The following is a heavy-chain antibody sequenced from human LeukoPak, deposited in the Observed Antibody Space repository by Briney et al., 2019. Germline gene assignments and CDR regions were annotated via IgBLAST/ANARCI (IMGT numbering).Heavy chain of an antibody. J-gene: IGHJ3*02. D-gene: IGHD6-19*01. CDR1: GGSISSGGYY. CDR2: IYYSGST. Sequence: SETLSLTCTVSGGSISSGGYYWSWIRQHPGKGLEWIGYIYYSGSTYYNPSLKSRVTISVDTSKNQFSLKLSSVTAADTAVYYCARKTEHPSGWDAFDIWGQGTMVTVSS. CDR3: ARKTEHPSGWDAFDI. V-gene: IGHV4-31*03.